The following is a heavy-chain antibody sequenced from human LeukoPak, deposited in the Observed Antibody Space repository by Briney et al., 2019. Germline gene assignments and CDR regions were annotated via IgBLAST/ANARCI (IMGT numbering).Heavy chain of an antibody. D-gene: IGHD5-12*01. J-gene: IGHJ4*02. CDR1: GYRFTSYW. CDR2: IYPGDSDT. V-gene: IGHV5-51*01. CDR3: ARHRRYSGYDSHFDY. Sequence: GESLKISCQGSGYRFTSYWIGWVRQPPGKGLEWMGIIYPGDSDTSYSPSFQGQVTISADKSISTAYLQWSSLKASDTAMYYCARHRRYSGYDSHFDYWGQGTLVTVSS.